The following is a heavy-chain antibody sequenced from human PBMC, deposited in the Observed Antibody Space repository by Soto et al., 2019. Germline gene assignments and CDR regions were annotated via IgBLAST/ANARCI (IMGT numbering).Heavy chain of an antibody. Sequence: QVQLVQSVAEVKKPGASVKVSCKASGYTFTSYDINWVRQATGQGLEWMGWMNPNSGNTGYAQKFQGRVTMTRNTSISTAYMALSSMRSEDTAVYYCARSGQVGNWFAPWGQGTLVTVSS. J-gene: IGHJ5*02. CDR1: GYTFTSYD. D-gene: IGHD3-3*01. CDR3: ARSGQVGNWFAP. V-gene: IGHV1-8*01. CDR2: MNPNSGNT.